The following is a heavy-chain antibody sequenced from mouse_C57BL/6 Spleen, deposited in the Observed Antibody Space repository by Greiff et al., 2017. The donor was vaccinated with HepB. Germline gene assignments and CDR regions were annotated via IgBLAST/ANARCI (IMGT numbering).Heavy chain of an antibody. CDR1: GYTFTDYY. Sequence: EVQPQQSGPVLVKPGASVKMSCKASGYTFTDYYMNWVKQSHGKSLEWIGVINPYNGGTSYNQKFKGKATLTVDKSSSTAYMELNSLTYEDSAVYYCARSDYGSSFAYWGQGTLVTVSA. CDR2: INPYNGGT. CDR3: ARSDYGSSFAY. J-gene: IGHJ3*01. V-gene: IGHV1-19*01. D-gene: IGHD1-1*01.